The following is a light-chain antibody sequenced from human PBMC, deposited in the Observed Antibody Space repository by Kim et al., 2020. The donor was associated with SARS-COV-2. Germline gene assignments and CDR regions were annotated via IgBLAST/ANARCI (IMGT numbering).Light chain of an antibody. Sequence: GDRVTITCRASQTIGTFLALYQHRPGKAPKLLISQASSLQSEVPSRFSGSGSGTEFTLSISGLQPDDFATYYCLQYSSSPQTFG. J-gene: IGKJ1*01. CDR1: QTIGTF. CDR2: QAS. CDR3: LQYSSSPQT. V-gene: IGKV1-5*03.